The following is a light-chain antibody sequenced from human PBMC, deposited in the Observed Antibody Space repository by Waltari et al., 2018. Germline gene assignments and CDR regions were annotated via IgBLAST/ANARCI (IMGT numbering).Light chain of an antibody. CDR2: ANF. V-gene: IGLV1-40*01. CDR1: GPNIGAGYD. Sequence: QSVLTQPPSVSWAPGQWVTSPCTGSGPNIGAGYDVQWYQPLPRTPLKLLNYANFNRPSGVPDRFSSSKSGTSASLAITGLQAEDEADYYCHSFDGSLSGWRVFGPGTEVTVL. J-gene: IGLJ1*01. CDR3: HSFDGSLSGWRV.